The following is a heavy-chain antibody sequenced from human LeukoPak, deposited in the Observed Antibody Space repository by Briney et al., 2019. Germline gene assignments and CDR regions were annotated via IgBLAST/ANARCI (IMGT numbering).Heavy chain of an antibody. Sequence: PGGSLRLSCVASGFMFSDYAMHWVRQAPGKGLEYVSAISTDGSSTSYANSVKGRFTISRDNSKNTLYLQMGSLRAEDMAVYYCARDRAYGSRGWYFDYYDYWGQGTLVTVSS. V-gene: IGHV3-64*01. CDR1: GFMFSDYA. D-gene: IGHD6-19*01. CDR2: ISTDGSST. CDR3: ARDRAYGSRGWYFDYYDY. J-gene: IGHJ4*02.